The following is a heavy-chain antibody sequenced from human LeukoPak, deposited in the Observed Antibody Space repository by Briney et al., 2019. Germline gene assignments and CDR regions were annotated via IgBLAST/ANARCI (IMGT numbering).Heavy chain of an antibody. Sequence: ASVKVSCKASGGTFISYAISWVRQAPGQGLEWMGGIIPIFGTANYAQKFQGRVTITRDTSASTAYMELSSLRSEDTAVYYCARDRTYYDFWSGYYGMDVWGQGTTVTVSS. J-gene: IGHJ6*02. V-gene: IGHV1-69*05. D-gene: IGHD3-3*01. CDR1: GGTFISYA. CDR3: ARDRTYYDFWSGYYGMDV. CDR2: IIPIFGTA.